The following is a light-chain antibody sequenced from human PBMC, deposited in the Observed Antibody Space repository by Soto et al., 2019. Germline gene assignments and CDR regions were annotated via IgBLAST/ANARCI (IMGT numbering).Light chain of an antibody. Sequence: DIVMTQSPLSLPVTPGEPASISCRSSQSLLHSNGYNYLDWYLQKPGQSPQLLIYLGSNRASGVHDKFSGSGSGTDFRLKISRVEAEDVGVYYCMQALQTPRAFGPGTKVDI. CDR1: QSLLHSNGYNY. J-gene: IGKJ3*01. CDR2: LGS. V-gene: IGKV2-28*01. CDR3: MQALQTPRA.